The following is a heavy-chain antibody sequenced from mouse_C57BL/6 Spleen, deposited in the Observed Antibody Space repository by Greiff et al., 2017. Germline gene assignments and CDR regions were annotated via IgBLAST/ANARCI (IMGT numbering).Heavy chain of an antibody. D-gene: IGHD1-1*01. CDR2: IDPRSGNT. V-gene: IGHV1-81*01. Sequence: VQLQQSGAELARPGASVKLSCKASGYTFTSYGISWVKQRTGQGLEWIGEIDPRSGNTYYTEKFKGKATLTADKSSSTAYMELRSLTSEDSAIYVCARPSTAYWGQGTLVTVSA. J-gene: IGHJ3*01. CDR1: GYTFTSYG. CDR3: ARPSTAY.